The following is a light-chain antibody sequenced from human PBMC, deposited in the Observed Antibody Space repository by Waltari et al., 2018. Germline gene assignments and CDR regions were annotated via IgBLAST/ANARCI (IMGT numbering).Light chain of an antibody. V-gene: IGLV2-14*03. CDR3: SSYTSSFTEV. CDR2: DVS. J-gene: IGLJ3*02. CDR1: TSDVGGYNY. Sequence: QSALTQPASVSGSPGPSITIPCTGTTSDVGGYNYVSWYQHTPGKAPKLMIYDVSNRPSGVSNRFSGSKSGNTASLTISGLQAEDEADYYCSSYTSSFTEVFGGGTKLTVL.